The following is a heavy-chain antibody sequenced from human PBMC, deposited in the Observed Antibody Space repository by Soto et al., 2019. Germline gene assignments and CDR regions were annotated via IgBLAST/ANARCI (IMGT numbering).Heavy chain of an antibody. D-gene: IGHD3-3*01. CDR1: GGSVSSYY. V-gene: IGHV4-59*02. Sequence: PSETLSLTCTVSGGSVSSYYWSWIRQPPGKGLEWIGYIYYSGSTNYNPSLKSRVTISVDTSKNQFSLKLSSVTAADTAVYYCARHAIHPYYFDYWGQGTLVTVSS. CDR3: ARHAIHPYYFDY. J-gene: IGHJ4*02. CDR2: IYYSGST.